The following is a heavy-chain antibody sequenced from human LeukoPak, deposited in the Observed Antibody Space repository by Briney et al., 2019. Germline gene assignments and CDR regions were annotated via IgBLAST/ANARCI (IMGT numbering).Heavy chain of an antibody. J-gene: IGHJ4*02. CDR1: GGSINGYY. Sequence: SETLSLTCTVSGGSINGYYWTWIRQPPGKGLEWIGYIYYSGSTNYNPSLKSRVIISVDTSKNQFSLKLSSVTAADTAVYYCARGTTYYDILTGYYPPKYHFDYWGQGTLVTVSS. V-gene: IGHV4-59*01. D-gene: IGHD3-9*01. CDR2: IYYSGST. CDR3: ARGTTYYDILTGYYPPKYHFDY.